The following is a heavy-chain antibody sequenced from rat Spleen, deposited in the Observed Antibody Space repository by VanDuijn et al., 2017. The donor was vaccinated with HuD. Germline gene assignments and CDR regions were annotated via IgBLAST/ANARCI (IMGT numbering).Heavy chain of an antibody. CDR3: TRGITYYGYTYVDY. D-gene: IGHD1-9*01. J-gene: IGHJ2*01. V-gene: IGHV5-29*01. CDR2: ISSDGGRN. Sequence: EVQLVESDGGLVQPGRSLKLSCAASGFTFSAYGVAWVRQALTKGLEWVATISSDGGRNFYRDSVKGRFTISRDNAKSTLYLQMNSLRSEDTATYYCTRGITYYGYTYVDYWGQGVMVTVSS. CDR1: GFTFSAYG.